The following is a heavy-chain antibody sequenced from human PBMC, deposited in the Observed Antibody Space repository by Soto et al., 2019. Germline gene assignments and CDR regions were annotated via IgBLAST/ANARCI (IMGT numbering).Heavy chain of an antibody. J-gene: IGHJ4*02. CDR3: TTYYYDSSGYYVDY. Sequence: SVKVSCKAFGYTFTSYFIHWVRQAPGQGLEWMGGIIPIFGTANYAQKFQGRVTITADESTSTAYMELSSLRSEDTAVYYCTTYYYDSSGYYVDYWGQGTLVTVSS. CDR1: GYTFTSYF. D-gene: IGHD3-22*01. CDR2: IIPIFGTA. V-gene: IGHV1-69*13.